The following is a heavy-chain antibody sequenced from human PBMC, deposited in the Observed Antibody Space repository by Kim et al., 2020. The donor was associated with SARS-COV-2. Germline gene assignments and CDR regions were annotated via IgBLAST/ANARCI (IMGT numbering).Heavy chain of an antibody. D-gene: IGHD6-19*01. CDR3: ARDWEQWLVRRDYYYGMDV. CDR2: ISSSSSYI. Sequence: GGSLRLSCAASGFTFSSYSMNWVRQAPGKGLEWVSSISSSSSYIYYADSVKGRFTISRYNAKNSLYLQMNSLRAEDTAVYYCARDWEQWLVRRDYYYGMDVWGQGTTVTVSS. V-gene: IGHV3-21*01. J-gene: IGHJ6*02. CDR1: GFTFSSYS.